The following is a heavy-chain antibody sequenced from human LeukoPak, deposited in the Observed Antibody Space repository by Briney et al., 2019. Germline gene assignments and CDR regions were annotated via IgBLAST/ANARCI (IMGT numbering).Heavy chain of an antibody. CDR3: ARHSRTYYDFDY. CDR2: IHYSGST. Sequence: PSETLSLTCTVSGGSITNYYWSWIRQPPGQGLERIGYIHYSGSTNHNPSLKSRVSISVDMSTNQFSLKLTSVTAADTAVYYCARHSRTYYDFDYWGQGTLVTVSS. D-gene: IGHD1-26*01. V-gene: IGHV4-59*08. CDR1: GGSITNYY. J-gene: IGHJ4*02.